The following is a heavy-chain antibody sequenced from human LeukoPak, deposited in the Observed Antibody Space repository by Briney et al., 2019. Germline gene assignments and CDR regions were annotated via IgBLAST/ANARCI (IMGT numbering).Heavy chain of an antibody. J-gene: IGHJ4*02. CDR1: GGSFSGYY. CDR3: ARGGVVGATPIDY. Sequence: SETLSLTCAVHGGSFSGYYWSWIRQPPGKGLEWIGEINHSGSTNYNPSLKSRVTISVDRSKNQFSLKLSSVTAADTAVYYCARGGVVGATPIDYWGQGTLVTVSS. D-gene: IGHD1-26*01. V-gene: IGHV4-34*01. CDR2: INHSGST.